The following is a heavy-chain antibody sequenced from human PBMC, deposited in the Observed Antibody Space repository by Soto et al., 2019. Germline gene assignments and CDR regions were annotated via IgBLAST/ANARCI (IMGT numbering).Heavy chain of an antibody. D-gene: IGHD5-18*01. CDR3: ARARGYSYGSLDP. CDR1: GGSISSYY. Sequence: SETLSLTCTVSGGSISSYYWSWIRQPPGKGLEWIGYIYYSGSTNYNPSLKSRVTISVDTSKNQFSLKLSSVTAADTAVYYCARARGYSYGSLDPWGQGTLVTVSS. J-gene: IGHJ5*02. CDR2: IYYSGST. V-gene: IGHV4-59*01.